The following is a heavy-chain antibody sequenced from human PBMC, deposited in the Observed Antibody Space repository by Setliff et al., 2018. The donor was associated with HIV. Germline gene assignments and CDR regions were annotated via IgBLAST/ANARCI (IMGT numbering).Heavy chain of an antibody. Sequence: SCAASGFTFSSYWMSWVRQAPGKGLEWVANIKQDGSEKYYVDSVKGRFSISRDNARTSLYLQMNSLKTEDTAVYYCARWDRGAAGTYAFDIWGQGTMVTVSS. CDR2: IKQDGSEK. V-gene: IGHV3-7*01. CDR1: GFTFSSYW. CDR3: ARWDRGAAGTYAFDI. J-gene: IGHJ3*02. D-gene: IGHD6-13*01.